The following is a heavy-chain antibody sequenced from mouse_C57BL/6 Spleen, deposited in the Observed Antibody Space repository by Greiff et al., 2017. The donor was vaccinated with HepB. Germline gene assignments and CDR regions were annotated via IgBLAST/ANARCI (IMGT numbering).Heavy chain of an antibody. Sequence: QVHVKQSGAELVKPGASVKISCKASGYAFSSYWMNWVKQRPGKGLEWIGQIYPGDGDTNYNGKFKGKATLTADKSSSTAYMQLSSLTSEDSAVYFCARWGDGYYSYAMDYWGQGTSVTVSS. J-gene: IGHJ4*01. CDR3: ARWGDGYYSYAMDY. CDR2: IYPGDGDT. CDR1: GYAFSSYW. V-gene: IGHV1-80*01. D-gene: IGHD2-3*01.